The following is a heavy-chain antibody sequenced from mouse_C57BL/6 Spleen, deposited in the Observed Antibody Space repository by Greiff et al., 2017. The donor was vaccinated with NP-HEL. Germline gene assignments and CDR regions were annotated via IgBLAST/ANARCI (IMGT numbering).Heavy chain of an antibody. J-gene: IGHJ1*03. CDR3: ATSYGNWYFDV. CDR1: GFSLTSYG. CDR2: IWSGGST. D-gene: IGHD1-1*01. V-gene: IGHV2-2*01. Sequence: QVQLQQSGPGLVQPSQSLSITCTVSGFSLTSYGVHWVRQSPGTGLEWLGVIWSGGSTDYNAAFISRLSISKDNSKSQVFFKMNSLQADDTAIYYCATSYGNWYFDVWGTGTTVTVSS.